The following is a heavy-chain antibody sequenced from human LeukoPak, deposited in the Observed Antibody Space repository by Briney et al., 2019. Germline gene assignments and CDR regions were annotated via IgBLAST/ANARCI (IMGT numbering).Heavy chain of an antibody. CDR1: GFTFSSYW. CDR2: INSDGSST. Sequence: GGSLRLSCAASGFTFSSYWMHWVRQAPGKGLVWVSRINSDGSSTSYADSVRGRFTISRDNSKNTLYLQMNSLRAEETAVYDCARGGGAYCGGDCYRTFDYWGQGTLVTVSS. V-gene: IGHV3-74*01. D-gene: IGHD2-21*02. J-gene: IGHJ4*02. CDR3: ARGGGAYCGGDCYRTFDY.